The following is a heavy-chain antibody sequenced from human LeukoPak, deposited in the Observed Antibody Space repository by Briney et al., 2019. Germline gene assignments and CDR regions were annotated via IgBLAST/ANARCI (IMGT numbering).Heavy chain of an antibody. CDR1: GGSISYYH. V-gene: IGHV4-59*01. Sequence: SETLSLTCTVSGGSISYYHWSWIRQSPGKGLEWIGYIYYSGTTNYNPSLKSRVTISVDTSKNQFSLRLRSVTAADTAVYYCAREDPQTTVPEGMDVWGQGTTVTVSS. J-gene: IGHJ6*02. CDR2: IYYSGTT. D-gene: IGHD4-17*01. CDR3: AREDPQTTVPEGMDV.